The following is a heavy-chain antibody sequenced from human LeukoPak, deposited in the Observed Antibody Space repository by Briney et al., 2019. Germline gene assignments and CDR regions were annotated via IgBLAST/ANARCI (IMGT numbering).Heavy chain of an antibody. CDR2: IIPIFGTA. CDR3: ARVVGSYYYDSSGYYDAFDI. Sequence: ASVKVSCKASGGTFSSYAISWVRQAPGQGLERMGRIIPIFGTANYAQKFQGRVTITTDESTSTAYMELSSLRSEDTAVYYCARVVGSYYYDSSGYYDAFDIWGQGTMVTVSS. J-gene: IGHJ3*02. D-gene: IGHD3-22*01. V-gene: IGHV1-69*05. CDR1: GGTFSSYA.